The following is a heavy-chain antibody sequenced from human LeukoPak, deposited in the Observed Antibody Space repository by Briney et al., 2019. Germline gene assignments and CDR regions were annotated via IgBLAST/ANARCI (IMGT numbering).Heavy chain of an antibody. V-gene: IGHV3-23*01. CDR2: LSGSGGST. J-gene: IGHJ4*02. D-gene: IGHD5-18*01. CDR3: AKDKAAMVEYVCFY. Sequence: GGSLRLSCAAPGFTFCSYAMSCLPQAPGKGLEWVSALSGSGGSTYYADSVKGRFTISRDNSKNTLYLQMNSLRAEDTAVYYCAKDKAAMVEYVCFYWGQGTLVTVSS. CDR1: GFTFCSYA.